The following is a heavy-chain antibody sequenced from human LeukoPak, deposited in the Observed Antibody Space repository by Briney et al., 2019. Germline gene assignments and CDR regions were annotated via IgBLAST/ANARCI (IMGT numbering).Heavy chain of an antibody. J-gene: IGHJ4*02. CDR3: ARAIAAAGDF. CDR1: GYTFTGYY. Sequence: ASVKVSCKASGYTFTGYYMHWVRQAPGQGLEWMGRINPNSGGTNSAQKFQGRVTMTRDTSINTAYMELNRLGSDDTAVYYCARAIAAAGDFWGQGTLVTVSS. D-gene: IGHD6-13*01. V-gene: IGHV1-2*06. CDR2: INPNSGGT.